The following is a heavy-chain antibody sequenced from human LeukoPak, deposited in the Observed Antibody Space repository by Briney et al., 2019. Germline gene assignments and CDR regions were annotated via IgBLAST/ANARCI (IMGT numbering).Heavy chain of an antibody. V-gene: IGHV5-51*01. J-gene: IGHJ6*03. CDR2: IYPGDSDT. CDR1: GYSFTSYW. CDR3: ARQAGPLEGSYYYYYMDV. Sequence: PGESLKISCKGSGYSFTSYWIGWVRQMPGKGLEWMGIIYPGDSDTRYSPSFQGLVTISADKSISTAYLQWSSLKASDTAMYYCARQAGPLEGSYYYYYMDVWGKGTTVTVSS.